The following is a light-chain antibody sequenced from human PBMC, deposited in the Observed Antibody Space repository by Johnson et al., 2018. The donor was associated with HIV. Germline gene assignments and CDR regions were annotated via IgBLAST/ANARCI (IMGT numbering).Light chain of an antibody. Sequence: QSVLTQPPSVSAAPGQKVTISCSGSSSNIGNHYVSWYQLLPGTAPKLLIYDNNQRPSGIPARFSVSKSRTSAPSGITGLQPGDEADYYCGTWDSSLSTYVFGSGTKVTVL. CDR3: GTWDSSLSTYV. CDR1: SSNIGNHY. J-gene: IGLJ1*01. V-gene: IGLV1-51*01. CDR2: DNN.